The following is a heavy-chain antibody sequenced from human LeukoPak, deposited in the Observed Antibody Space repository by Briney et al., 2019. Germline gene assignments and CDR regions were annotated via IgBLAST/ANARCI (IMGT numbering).Heavy chain of an antibody. CDR1: GYTFTGYY. V-gene: IGHV1-2*02. D-gene: IGHD3-10*01. Sequence: ASVKVSCKASGYTFTGYYMHWVRQVPGQGLEWMGWIDPNSGATNYAQKFQGRVTMTRDTSISTAYMELSRLRSDDTAVYYCARQNYYSRIVDYWGQGTLVTVSS. CDR3: ARQNYYSRIVDY. J-gene: IGHJ4*02. CDR2: IDPNSGAT.